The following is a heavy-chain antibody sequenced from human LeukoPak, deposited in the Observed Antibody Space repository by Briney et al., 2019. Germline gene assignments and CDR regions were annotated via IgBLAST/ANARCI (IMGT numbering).Heavy chain of an antibody. V-gene: IGHV4-30-4*08. CDR3: ARLGYSSGWYEDYFDY. CDR2: IYYSGST. Sequence: SETLSLTCTVSGGSISSGDYYWSWIRQPPGKGLEWIGYIYYSGSTYDNPSLKSRVTISVDTSKNQFSLKLSSVTAADTAVYYCARLGYSSGWYEDYFDYWGQGTLVTVSS. CDR1: GGSISSGDYY. D-gene: IGHD6-19*01. J-gene: IGHJ4*02.